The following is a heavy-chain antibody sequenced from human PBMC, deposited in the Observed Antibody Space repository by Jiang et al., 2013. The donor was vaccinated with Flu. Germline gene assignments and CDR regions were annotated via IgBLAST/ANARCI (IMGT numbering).Heavy chain of an antibody. CDR3: ARGPDGVRIYYYGMDV. CDR1: GGSFSGYY. Sequence: LLKPSETLSLTCAVYGGSFSGYYWSWIRQPPGKGLEWIGEINHSGSTNYNPSLKSRATISVDTSKNQFSLKLSSVTAADTAVYYCARGPDGVRIYYYGMDVWGQGTTVTVSS. V-gene: IGHV4-34*01. D-gene: IGHD2-8*01. J-gene: IGHJ6*02. CDR2: INHSGST.